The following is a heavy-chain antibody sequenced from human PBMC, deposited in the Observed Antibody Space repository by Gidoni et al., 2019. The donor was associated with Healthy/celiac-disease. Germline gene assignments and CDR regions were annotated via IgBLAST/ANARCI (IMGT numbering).Heavy chain of an antibody. CDR1: GCTFSSYD. J-gene: IGHJ5*02. V-gene: IGHV1-8*01. Sequence: QVQQVQSGAAVKKPAASVKISCWAAGCTFSSYDNNWVRQATGQRLEGMGWMNPKRGNTGYGKTCQGKITMARNTTISTAYMGLSCMRSDDPAAYYCAVGYYAYVWGSYDKYNWFDPWGQGTLVTVSS. D-gene: IGHD3-16*01. CDR2: MNPKRGNT. CDR3: AVGYYAYVWGSYDKYNWFDP.